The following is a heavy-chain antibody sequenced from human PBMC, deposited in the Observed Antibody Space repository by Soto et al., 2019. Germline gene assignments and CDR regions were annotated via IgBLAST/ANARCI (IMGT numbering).Heavy chain of an antibody. CDR2: IYPGDSDT. J-gene: IGHJ5*02. CDR3: ARSFIFPAPGLPDCSGGSCYSGWFDP. D-gene: IGHD2-15*01. CDR1: GYSFTSYW. Sequence: GESLKISCKGSGYSFTSYWIGWVRQMPGKGLEWMGIIYPGDSDTRYSPSFQGQVTLSADKSISTAYLQWSSLKASDTAMYYCARSFIFPAPGLPDCSGGSCYSGWFDPWGQGTLVTVSS. V-gene: IGHV5-51*01.